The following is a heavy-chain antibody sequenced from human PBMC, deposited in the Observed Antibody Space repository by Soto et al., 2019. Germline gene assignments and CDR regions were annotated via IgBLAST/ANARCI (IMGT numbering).Heavy chain of an antibody. Sequence: GXSVKVSCKASGYTFTSDDINWVRQATVQGLEWMGWMNPNSGNTGYSQKFQGRVTMTRNTSISTAYMELSSLRSEDTAVYYCARFYYDSSGSPAPFYAFDIWGQGTMVTVSS. D-gene: IGHD3-22*01. CDR1: GYTFTSDD. CDR3: ARFYYDSSGSPAPFYAFDI. J-gene: IGHJ3*02. CDR2: MNPNSGNT. V-gene: IGHV1-8*01.